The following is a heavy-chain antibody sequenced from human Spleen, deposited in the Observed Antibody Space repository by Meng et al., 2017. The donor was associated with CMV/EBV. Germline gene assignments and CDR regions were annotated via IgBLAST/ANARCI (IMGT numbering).Heavy chain of an antibody. Sequence: GSLRLSCTVSGDSISSQYWTWIRQPPGKGLEWIGYVSDSGNTNYNPSFKSRVTISEDTSKNQFSLQLRSVTAADTAMFYCARGQVVGATLWFDLWGRGTLVTVSS. CDR1: GDSISSQY. J-gene: IGHJ5*02. CDR2: VSDSGNT. CDR3: ARGQVVGATLWFDL. D-gene: IGHD1-26*01. V-gene: IGHV4-59*11.